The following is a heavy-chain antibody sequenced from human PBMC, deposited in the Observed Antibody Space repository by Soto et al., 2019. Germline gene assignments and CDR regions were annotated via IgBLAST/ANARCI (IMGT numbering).Heavy chain of an antibody. CDR1: GGSISSYY. V-gene: IGHV4-59*01. Sequence: QVQLQESGPGLVKPSETLSLTCTVSGGSISSYYWSWIRQPPGKGLEWIGYIYYSGSTNYNPALKSRVTISVDTCKNQFSLKLSSVTAADTAVYYCARVASSWYPDAFDIWGQGTMVTVSS. CDR2: IYYSGST. CDR3: ARVASSWYPDAFDI. J-gene: IGHJ3*02. D-gene: IGHD6-13*01.